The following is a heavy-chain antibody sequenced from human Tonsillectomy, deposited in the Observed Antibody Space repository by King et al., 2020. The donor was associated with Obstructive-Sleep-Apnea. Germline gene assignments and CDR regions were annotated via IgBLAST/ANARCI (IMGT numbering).Heavy chain of an antibody. Sequence: EVQLVESGGGLVKPGGSLRLSCAASGFTFSSYSMNWVRQAPGKGLEWVSSISSISSYIYYADSVKGRFTISRDNAKNSLYLQMNSLRAEDTAVYYCARDSFGGEDYYGMDVWGQGTTVTVSS. V-gene: IGHV3-21*01. CDR2: ISSISSYI. CDR1: GFTFSSYS. J-gene: IGHJ6*02. D-gene: IGHD3-16*01. CDR3: ARDSFGGEDYYGMDV.